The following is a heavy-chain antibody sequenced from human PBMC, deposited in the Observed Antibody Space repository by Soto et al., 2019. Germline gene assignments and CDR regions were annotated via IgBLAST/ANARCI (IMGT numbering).Heavy chain of an antibody. V-gene: IGHV3-43*01. J-gene: IGHJ6*02. D-gene: IGHD5-12*01. Sequence: SLRLSCAASGFTFDDYTMHWVRQAPGKGLEWVSLISWDGGSTYYADSVKGRFTISRDNSKNSLYLQMNSLRTEDTALYYCAKDIDGYNPDYYYYGMDVWGQGTTVTVSS. CDR2: ISWDGGST. CDR1: GFTFDDYT. CDR3: AKDIDGYNPDYYYYGMDV.